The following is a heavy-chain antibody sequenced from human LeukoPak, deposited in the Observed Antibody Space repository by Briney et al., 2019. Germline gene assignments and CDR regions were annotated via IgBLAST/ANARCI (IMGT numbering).Heavy chain of an antibody. Sequence: GGSLRLSCAASGFTFSSYAMSWVHQAPGKGLEWVASISGSGGSTYYADSVKGRFTISRDNSKNTLYLQMNSLRADDTAVYYCAKDSGDGYTKHALFDYWGQGALVTVSS. V-gene: IGHV3-23*01. D-gene: IGHD5-24*01. J-gene: IGHJ4*02. CDR2: ISGSGGST. CDR3: AKDSGDGYTKHALFDY. CDR1: GFTFSSYA.